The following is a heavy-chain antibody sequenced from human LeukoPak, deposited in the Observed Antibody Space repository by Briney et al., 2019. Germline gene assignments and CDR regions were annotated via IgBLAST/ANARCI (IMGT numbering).Heavy chain of an antibody. D-gene: IGHD6-13*01. CDR2: IYYSGST. Sequence: PSETLSLTCTVSGGSISSSSYYWGWIRQPPGKGLEWIGSIYYSGSTYYNPSLKSRVTISVDTSKNQSSLKLSSVTAADTAVYYCARVWKTKYSSSSSWFDPWGQGKEEAPQYSSSSSWFDPWGQGTLVTVSS. CDR3: ARVWKTKYSSSSSWFDPWGQGKEEAPQYSSSSSWFDP. J-gene: IGHJ5*02. V-gene: IGHV4-39*01. CDR1: GGSISSSSYY.